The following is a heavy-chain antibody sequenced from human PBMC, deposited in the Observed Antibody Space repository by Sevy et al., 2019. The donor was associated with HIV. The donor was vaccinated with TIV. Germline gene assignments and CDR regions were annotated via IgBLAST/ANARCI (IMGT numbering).Heavy chain of an antibody. J-gene: IGHJ4*02. D-gene: IGHD3-16*02. Sequence: GGSLRLSCAASGFSFSHYWLSWVRQAPGKGLERVANINTEGREEWYVDFVKGRFTISRDNPKNPVYLQMNSLRAEDTAVYYCARVIGWQQFDFWGQGTLVTVSS. V-gene: IGHV3-7*01. CDR3: ARVIGWQQFDF. CDR2: INTEGREE. CDR1: GFSFSHYW.